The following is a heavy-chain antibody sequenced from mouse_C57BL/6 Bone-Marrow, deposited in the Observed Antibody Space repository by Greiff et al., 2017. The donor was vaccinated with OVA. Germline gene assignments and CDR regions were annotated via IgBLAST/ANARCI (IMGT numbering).Heavy chain of an antibody. D-gene: IGHD1-1*01. CDR2: FYPGSGSI. J-gene: IGHJ2*01. CDR3: ARHEGLYYGSSSFDY. Sequence: VQLQESGAELVKPGASVKLSCKASGYTFTEYTIHWVKQRSGQGLEWIGWFYPGSGSIKYNEKFKDKATLTADKSSSTVYMELSRLTSEDSAVYVGARHEGLYYGSSSFDYWGQGTTLTVSS. CDR1: GYTFTEYT. V-gene: IGHV1-62-2*01.